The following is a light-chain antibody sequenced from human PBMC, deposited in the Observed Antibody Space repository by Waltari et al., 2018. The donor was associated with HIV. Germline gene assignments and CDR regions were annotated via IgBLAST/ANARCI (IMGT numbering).Light chain of an antibody. CDR3: QSYDATRDSRV. Sequence: QFGLTQPPSVSGAPGQNVTITCTGSVSDIGANVDVHWYLRSPGAAPRLLIYGDSIRPSGVPDRFSGSKSDFQASLCIARLQLEDEAEYFCQSYDATRDSRVFGGGTRVTV. CDR1: VSDIGANVD. V-gene: IGLV1-40*01. J-gene: IGLJ6*01. CDR2: GDS.